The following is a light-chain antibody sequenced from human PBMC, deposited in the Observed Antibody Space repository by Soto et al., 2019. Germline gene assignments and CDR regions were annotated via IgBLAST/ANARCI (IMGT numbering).Light chain of an antibody. CDR1: QSVTSSY. V-gene: IGKV3-20*01. J-gene: IGKJ4*01. CDR2: GVS. Sequence: EIVLTQSPGTVSLSPGERATLSCRASQSVTSSYLAWYQQKPGQAPRLLIYGVSSRATGIPDRFSGSGAGTDLTLTISRLEPEDFAVYYCQQYGDSPLTFGGGTKVDIK. CDR3: QQYGDSPLT.